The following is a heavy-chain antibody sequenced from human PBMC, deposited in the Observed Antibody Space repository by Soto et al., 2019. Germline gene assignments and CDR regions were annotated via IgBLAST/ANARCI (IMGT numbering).Heavy chain of an antibody. CDR1: GGSFSGYY. V-gene: IGHV4-34*01. CDR2: INHSGRY. Sequence: PSETLSLTCAVYGGSFSGYYWSWIRQPPGKGLEWIGEINHSGRYNYNPSLESRLTISIDTSKNQFSLRLASVTAADTAVYYCARTLPNRQLFDSWSQGTLVTVSS. D-gene: IGHD1-1*01. J-gene: IGHJ4*02. CDR3: ARTLPNRQLFDS.